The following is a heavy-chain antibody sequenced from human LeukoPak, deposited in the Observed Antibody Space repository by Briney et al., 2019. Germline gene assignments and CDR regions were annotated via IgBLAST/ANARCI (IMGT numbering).Heavy chain of an antibody. CDR1: GGSISSYY. J-gene: IGHJ4*02. V-gene: IGHV4-59*01. D-gene: IGHD3-22*01. Sequence: SETLSLTCTVSGGSISSYYWSWVRQPPGKGLEWVGYIYYSGSTNYNPSRKSRVTISVDTSKNQFSLKLSSVTAADTAVYYCARDLDYYDSSVFGYWGQGTLVTVSS. CDR2: IYYSGST. CDR3: ARDLDYYDSSVFGY.